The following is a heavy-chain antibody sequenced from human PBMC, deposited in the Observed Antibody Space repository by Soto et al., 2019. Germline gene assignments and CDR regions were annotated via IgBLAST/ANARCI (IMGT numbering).Heavy chain of an antibody. CDR3: TKDAYSSGWYYFDN. J-gene: IGHJ4*02. V-gene: IGHV3-23*01. CDR1: GFSFSSYA. Sequence: EVQMLESGGDLVQPGGSLGLSCAASGFSFSSYAMSWVRQAPGKGLEWVSGISASGGDTKYADSVKGRFSVFRDNSKNTLSLQMRSLRAEDTAIYYCTKDAYSSGWYYFDNWGQGTLVTVSS. D-gene: IGHD6-13*01. CDR2: ISASGGDT.